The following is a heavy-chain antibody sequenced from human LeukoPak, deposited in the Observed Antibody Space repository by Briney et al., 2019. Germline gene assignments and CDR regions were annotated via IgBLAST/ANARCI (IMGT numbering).Heavy chain of an antibody. V-gene: IGHV1-69*13. D-gene: IGHD6-13*01. CDR1: GGTFSSYA. CDR2: IIPIFGTA. J-gene: IGHJ4*02. Sequence: SVKVSCKASGGTFSSYAISWVRQAPGQGLEWMGGIIPIFGTANYAQKFQGRVTITADESTSTAYMELSSLRSEDTAVYYCARDSGDSSSWYGGGAFDYWGQGTLVTVSS. CDR3: ARDSGDSSSWYGGGAFDY.